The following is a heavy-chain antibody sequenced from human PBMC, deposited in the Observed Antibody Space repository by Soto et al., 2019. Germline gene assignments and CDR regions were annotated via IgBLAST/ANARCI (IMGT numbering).Heavy chain of an antibody. CDR3: ARAGEEVVPAAIAYYYYGMDV. CDR2: TYYRSKWYN. CDR1: GDSVSSNSAA. D-gene: IGHD2-2*01. J-gene: IGHJ6*02. Sequence: SQTLSLTCAISGDSVSSNSAAWNWIRQSPSRGLEWLGRTYYRSKWYNDYAVSVKSRITINPDTSKNQFSLQLNSVTPEDTAVYYCARAGEEVVPAAIAYYYYGMDVWGQGTTVTV. V-gene: IGHV6-1*01.